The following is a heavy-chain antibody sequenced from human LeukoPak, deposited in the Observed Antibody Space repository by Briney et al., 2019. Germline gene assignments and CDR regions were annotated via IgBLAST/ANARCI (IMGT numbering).Heavy chain of an antibody. CDR2: ISWNSGSI. D-gene: IGHD6-13*01. CDR1: GFTFDDYA. V-gene: IGHV3-9*03. J-gene: IGHJ4*02. CDR3: AKDHSSSWYYYFDY. Sequence: SGRSLRLSCAASGFTFDDYAMHWVRQAPGKGLEWVSGISWNSGSIGYADSVKGRFTISRDNAKNSLYLQMHSLRAEDMALYYCAKDHSSSWYYYFDYWGQGTLVTVSS.